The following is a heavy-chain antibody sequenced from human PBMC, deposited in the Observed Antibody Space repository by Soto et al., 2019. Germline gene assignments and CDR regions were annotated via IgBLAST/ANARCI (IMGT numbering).Heavy chain of an antibody. Sequence: GGSLRLSCTASGFTFSSYAIRWVRQAPGKGLEWVAVISYDGSHKYYADAVKGRFTISRDNSKNTLYLQMTSLRAEDTAVYYCARYKYAGYYDILIGYYRCAMDVWGQGTTVTVSS. CDR1: GFTFSSYA. J-gene: IGHJ6*02. CDR3: ARYKYAGYYDILIGYYRCAMDV. V-gene: IGHV3-30-3*01. CDR2: ISYDGSHK. D-gene: IGHD3-9*01.